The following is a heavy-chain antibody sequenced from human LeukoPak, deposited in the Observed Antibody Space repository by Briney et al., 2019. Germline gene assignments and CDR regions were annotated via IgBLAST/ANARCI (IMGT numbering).Heavy chain of an antibody. V-gene: IGHV3-30*04. Sequence: PGGSLRLSCAASGFTFSSYAMHWVRQAPGKGLEWVAVISYDGSNKYYADSVKGRFTISRDNSKNTLYLQMNSLRAEDTAVYYCARDANYRRTNYYYYYMDVWGKGTTVTVSS. J-gene: IGHJ6*03. CDR2: ISYDGSNK. D-gene: IGHD1-7*01. CDR3: ARDANYRRTNYYYYYMDV. CDR1: GFTFSSYA.